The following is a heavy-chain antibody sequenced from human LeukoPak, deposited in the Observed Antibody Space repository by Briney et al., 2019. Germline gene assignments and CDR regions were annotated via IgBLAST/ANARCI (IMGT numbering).Heavy chain of an antibody. CDR2: IYYSGST. V-gene: IGHV4-59*08. J-gene: IGHJ2*01. D-gene: IGHD3-3*01. CDR3: ARSYYDFWNGYLDL. Sequence: SETLSLTCTVSGGSISSYYWSWIRQPPGKGLEWIGYIYYSGSTNYNPSLKSRVTISVDTSKNQFSLKLSSVTAADTAVYYCARSYYDFWNGYLDLWGCGTLVTVSS. CDR1: GGSISSYY.